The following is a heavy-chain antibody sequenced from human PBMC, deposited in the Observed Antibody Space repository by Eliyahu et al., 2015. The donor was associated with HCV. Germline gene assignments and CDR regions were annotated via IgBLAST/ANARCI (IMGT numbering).Heavy chain of an antibody. V-gene: IGHV3-15*01. CDR2: IKSKTXGGTT. Sequence: EVQLXESGGGLVKPGGSLRLSCAASGFXFSNAWMGGVRQAPGKGLQWVGRIKSKTXGGTTDYAAPVKGRFTXSRXDSKNKMYMXMNXLKTEDTAVYXCWSGYDYVWGSYRHDYWGQGTLVTVSS. CDR3: WSGYDYVWGSYRHDY. CDR1: GFXFSNAW. D-gene: IGHD3-16*02. J-gene: IGHJ4*02.